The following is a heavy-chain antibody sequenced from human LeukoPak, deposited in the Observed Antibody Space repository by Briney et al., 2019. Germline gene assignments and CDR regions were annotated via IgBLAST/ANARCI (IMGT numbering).Heavy chain of an antibody. CDR3: AKRPWLRGTNLFYFDY. CDR1: GXTFSSYA. D-gene: IGHD3-10*01. J-gene: IGHJ4*02. CDR2: LSATDVP. Sequence: QPGGSLRLSCAASGXTFSSYAMSWVRQAPGXXXXXVSTLSATDVPFYADSVKGRFTVSRDNSKNTLYLQMNSLRAEDTAVYYCAKRPWLRGTNLFYFDYWGQGALVTVSS. V-gene: IGHV3-23*01.